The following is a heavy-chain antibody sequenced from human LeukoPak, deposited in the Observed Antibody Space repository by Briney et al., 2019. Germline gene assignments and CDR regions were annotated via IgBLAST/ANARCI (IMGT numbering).Heavy chain of an antibody. Sequence: SEALSLTCTVSGGSISSYYWSWIRQPPGKGLEWIGYIYYSGSTNYNPSLKSRVTISVDTSKNQFSLKLSSVTAADTAVYYCARGLTGDRYPGGYFDLWGRGTLVTVPS. CDR3: ARGLTGDRYPGGYFDL. CDR1: GGSISSYY. J-gene: IGHJ2*01. D-gene: IGHD7-27*01. V-gene: IGHV4-59*01. CDR2: IYYSGST.